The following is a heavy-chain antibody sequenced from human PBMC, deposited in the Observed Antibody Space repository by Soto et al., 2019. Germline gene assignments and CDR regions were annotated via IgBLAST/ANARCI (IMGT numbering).Heavy chain of an antibody. CDR1: GYSFTSYW. J-gene: IGHJ3*02. D-gene: IGHD3-22*01. V-gene: IGHV5-51*01. CDR3: ARGRGTMIVGPFSAFDI. Sequence: GESLKISCKGSGYSFTSYWIGWVRQMPGKGLEWMGISYPGDSDTRYSPSFQGQVTISADKSISTAYLQWSSLNASDTAMYYCARGRGTMIVGPFSAFDIWGQGTMVTVSS. CDR2: SYPGDSDT.